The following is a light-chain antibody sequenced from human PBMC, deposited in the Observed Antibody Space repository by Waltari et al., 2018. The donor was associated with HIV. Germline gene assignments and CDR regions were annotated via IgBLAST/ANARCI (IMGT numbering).Light chain of an antibody. Sequence: DIQMTQSPSSLSASVGDTNTITCRASQAISDYLNWYKQKPGRAPKLLIYAATNLQRGVASRFSATRSGTDFTLTIDRLQPEDLATYYCQQSYTMPLTFGGGT. V-gene: IGKV1-39*01. CDR3: QQSYTMPLT. J-gene: IGKJ4*01. CDR2: AAT. CDR1: QAISDY.